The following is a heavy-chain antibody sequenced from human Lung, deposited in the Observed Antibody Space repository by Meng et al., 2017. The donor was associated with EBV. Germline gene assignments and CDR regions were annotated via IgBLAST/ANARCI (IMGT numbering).Heavy chain of an antibody. CDR3: ARVCEVCLDY. CDR2: IYHSGST. J-gene: IGHJ4*02. D-gene: IGHD5/OR15-5a*01. Sequence: QLHESGPGRVKTYQPLSLTCAVSGGSIRSGGYSWSWIRQPPGKGLEWIGYIYHSGSTYYNPSLKSRVTISVDKSKNQFALKLSSVTAADTAVYYCARVCEVCLDYWGQGTLVTVSS. CDR1: GGSIRSGGYS. V-gene: IGHV4-30-2*01.